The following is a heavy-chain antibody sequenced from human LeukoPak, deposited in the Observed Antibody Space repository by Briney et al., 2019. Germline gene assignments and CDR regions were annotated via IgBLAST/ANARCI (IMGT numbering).Heavy chain of an antibody. CDR2: IKQDGSEK. V-gene: IGHV3-7*01. Sequence: GGSLRLSCAASGFTFSSYWMSWVRQAPGKGLEWVANIKQDGSEKYYVDSVKGRFTISRDNAKNSLYLQMNSLRAEDTAVYCCAKTGIAVAAFLPDYWGQGTLVTVSS. J-gene: IGHJ4*02. CDR3: AKTGIAVAAFLPDY. CDR1: GFTFSSYW. D-gene: IGHD6-19*01.